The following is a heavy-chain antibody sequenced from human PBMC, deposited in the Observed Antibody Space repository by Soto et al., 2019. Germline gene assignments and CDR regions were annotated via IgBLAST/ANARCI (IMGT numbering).Heavy chain of an antibody. Sequence: QVQLVESGGGVVQPGRSLRLSCAASGFTFSSYGMHWVRQAPGNGLEWVAVIWYDGSNKYYADSVKGRFTISRDNSKNTLYLQMNSLRAEDTAVYYCARDLLGLTYYGSGSYLYWGQGTLVTVSS. CDR1: GFTFSSYG. CDR3: ARDLLGLTYYGSGSYLY. CDR2: IWYDGSNK. D-gene: IGHD3-10*01. V-gene: IGHV3-33*01. J-gene: IGHJ4*02.